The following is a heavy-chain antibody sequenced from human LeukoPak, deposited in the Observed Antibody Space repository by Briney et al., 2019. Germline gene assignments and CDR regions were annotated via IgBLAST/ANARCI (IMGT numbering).Heavy chain of an antibody. Sequence: SETLSLTCAVYGGSFTNYYWSWIRQSPGKRLEWIGEINHSGSTSYNPSLKSRVIMSVDTSKSQLSLKMTSVTAADTAVYYCARGKGQLWSDLWGQGTLVTVSS. V-gene: IGHV4-34*01. D-gene: IGHD5-18*01. CDR3: ARGKGQLWSDL. CDR1: GGSFTNYY. CDR2: INHSGST. J-gene: IGHJ5*02.